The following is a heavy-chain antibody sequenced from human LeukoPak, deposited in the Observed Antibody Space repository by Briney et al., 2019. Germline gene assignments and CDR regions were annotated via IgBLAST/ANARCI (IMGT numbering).Heavy chain of an antibody. CDR2: INPSGGST. CDR3: ARVSRRSRFLDY. CDR1: GYTFTSYG. Sequence: ASVKVSCKASGYTFTSYGISWVRQAPGQGLEWMGIINPSGGSTSYAQKFQGRVTMTRDTSTSTVYMELSSLRSEDTAVYYCARVSRRSRFLDYWGQGTLVTVSS. D-gene: IGHD2-2*01. V-gene: IGHV1-46*01. J-gene: IGHJ4*02.